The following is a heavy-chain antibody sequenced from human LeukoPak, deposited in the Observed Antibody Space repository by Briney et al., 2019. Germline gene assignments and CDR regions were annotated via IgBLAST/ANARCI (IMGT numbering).Heavy chain of an antibody. D-gene: IGHD6-13*01. CDR2: IYYSGST. CDR1: GGSISSYY. J-gene: IGHJ4*02. CDR3: ARAAAPNYCVDY. V-gene: IGHV4-59*01. Sequence: PSETLSLTCTVSGGSISSYYWSWIRQPPGKGLGWIGYIYYSGSTNYNPSLKSRVTISVDTSKNQFSLKLSSVTAADTAVYYCARAAAPNYCVDYWGQGTLVTVSS.